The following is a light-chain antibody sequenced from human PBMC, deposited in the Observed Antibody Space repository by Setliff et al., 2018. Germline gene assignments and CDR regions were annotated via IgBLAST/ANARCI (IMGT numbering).Light chain of an antibody. CDR2: DVT. J-gene: IGLJ3*02. CDR1: SSDVGNYNR. CDR3: AAWDDSLKGPV. V-gene: IGLV2-18*01. Sequence: LTQPPSVSGSRGQSVTISCTGTSSDVGNYNRVSWYQQPPGTAPKLMIYDVTNRPSGVPDRFSGSKSGNTASLTISGLQAEDEADYYCAAWDDSLKGPVFGGGTKVTV.